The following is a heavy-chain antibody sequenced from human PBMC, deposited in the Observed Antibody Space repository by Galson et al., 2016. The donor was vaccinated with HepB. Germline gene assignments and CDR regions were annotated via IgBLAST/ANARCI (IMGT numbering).Heavy chain of an antibody. CDR1: GGSISSYY. Sequence: SETLSLTCTVSGGSISSYYWNWIRQPPGKGLEWIGYIQIYSSGSNNYNPSLKSRVTISVDTSKNQFSLKLTSVTAADTAVYYCASPYGDYDDDAFDICGQGTMVTVSS. V-gene: IGHV4-59*01. J-gene: IGHJ3*02. D-gene: IGHD4-17*01. CDR3: ASPYGDYDDDAFDI. CDR2: IQIYSSGSN.